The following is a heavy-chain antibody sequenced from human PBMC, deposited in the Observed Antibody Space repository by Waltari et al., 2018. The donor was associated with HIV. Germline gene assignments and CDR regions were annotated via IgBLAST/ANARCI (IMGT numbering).Heavy chain of an antibody. Sequence: QVQLQQWGSGLLRPSETLSLTCAVYGGSFRGYYWTWIRRTPHKGLGGVGEKKQYGSARYHPPLKGRATISLDTSKNKFSLKMTSVTAADTGVYYCARGQDAVLNGKYYFDGMDVWGQGTTVTVSS. J-gene: IGHJ6*02. CDR2: KKQYGSA. CDR1: GGSFRGYY. CDR3: ARGQDAVLNGKYYFDGMDV. V-gene: IGHV4-34*02. D-gene: IGHD1-1*01.